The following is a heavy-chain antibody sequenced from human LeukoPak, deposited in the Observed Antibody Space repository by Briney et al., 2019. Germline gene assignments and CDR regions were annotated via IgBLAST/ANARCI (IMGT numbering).Heavy chain of an antibody. CDR1: GGSITGYY. CDR2: VYSSGVG. V-gene: IGHV4-4*07. J-gene: IGHJ4*02. CDR3: AREEFLHEIDSSGYFAY. Sequence: SETLSLTCTVSGGSITGYYWNWIRQPAGQGLEWLGRVYSSGVGNYNPSLTSRVTMSVDTSKNQFSLKLTSLTAADTAVYYCAREEFLHEIDSSGYFAYWGQGTLVTVSS. D-gene: IGHD3-22*01.